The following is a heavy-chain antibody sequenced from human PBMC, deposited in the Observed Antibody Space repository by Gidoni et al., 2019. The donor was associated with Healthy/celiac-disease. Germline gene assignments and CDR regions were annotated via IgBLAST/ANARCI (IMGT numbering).Heavy chain of an antibody. D-gene: IGHD5-18*01. J-gene: IGHJ4*02. Sequence: QITLKESGPTLVKPTQTLTLTCTFSGFSLSTSGVGVGWIRQPPGKALEWLALIYWDDDKRYSPSLTSRLTITKDTSKNQVVLTMTNMDPVDTATYYCAHRRDYTAMARADFFDYWGQGTLVTVSS. V-gene: IGHV2-5*02. CDR3: AHRRDYTAMARADFFDY. CDR1: GFSLSTSGVG. CDR2: IYWDDDK.